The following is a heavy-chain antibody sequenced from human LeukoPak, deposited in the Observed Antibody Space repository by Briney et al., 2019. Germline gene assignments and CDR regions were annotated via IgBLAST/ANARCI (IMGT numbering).Heavy chain of an antibody. CDR2: ITGGGII. D-gene: IGHD1-26*01. Sequence: GGSLRLSCAASGFTFSSYAMSWVRQVPGKGLECVSIITGGGIIYYADSVKGRFTISRDNSKNTLYLQMNSLRAEDTAVYYCASPHLGSGSYYSYWGQGTLVTVSS. J-gene: IGHJ4*02. CDR1: GFTFSSYA. CDR3: ASPHLGSGSYYSY. V-gene: IGHV3-23*01.